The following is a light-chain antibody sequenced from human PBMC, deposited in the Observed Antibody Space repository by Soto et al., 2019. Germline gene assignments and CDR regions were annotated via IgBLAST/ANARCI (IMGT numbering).Light chain of an antibody. V-gene: IGLV2-14*01. CDR2: EVT. Sequence: QSALTQPASVSGSPGQTITISCTGTSSDVGRYNTVSWYQHHPGKAPKLIIYEVTHRPAGISDRFSASKSGNTASPTISGLQAEDEADYYCNSLRVNHLYVFGSGTKVTVL. CDR3: NSLRVNHLYV. CDR1: SSDVGRYNT. J-gene: IGLJ1*01.